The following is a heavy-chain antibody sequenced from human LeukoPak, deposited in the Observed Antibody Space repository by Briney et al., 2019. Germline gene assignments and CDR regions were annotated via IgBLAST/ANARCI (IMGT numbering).Heavy chain of an antibody. CDR3: ARDYYGSGSYYHDY. J-gene: IGHJ4*02. CDR2: IYTSGST. CDR1: GGSISSGSYY. D-gene: IGHD3-10*01. V-gene: IGHV4-61*02. Sequence: TLSLTCTVSGGSISSGSYYWSWIRQPAGEGLELIWRIYTSGSTNYNPSLKRRVTISVDTTKNQFSLKLSAVTAADTAVYYCARDYYGSGSYYHDYWGQGTLVTVSS.